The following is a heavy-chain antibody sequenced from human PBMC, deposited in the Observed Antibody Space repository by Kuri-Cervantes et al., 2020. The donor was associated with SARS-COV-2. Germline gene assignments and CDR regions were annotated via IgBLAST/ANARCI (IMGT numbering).Heavy chain of an antibody. CDR3: ARLDGYIEH. Sequence: GGSLRLSCAASGFSLNNFGIHWVRQAPGKGLEWVSLVSYEGTIQSYADSVKGRFTISRDNSKNVVYLQMNSLRIEDTAEYFCARLDGYIEHWGQGTLVTVSS. D-gene: IGHD5-24*01. CDR2: VSYEGTIQ. J-gene: IGHJ5*02. V-gene: IGHV3-30*03. CDR1: GFSLNNFG.